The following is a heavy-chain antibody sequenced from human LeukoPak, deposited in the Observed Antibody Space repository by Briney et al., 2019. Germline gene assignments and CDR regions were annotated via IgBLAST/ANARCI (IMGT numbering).Heavy chain of an antibody. Sequence: ASVKVSCKASGYTFTGYYMHWVRQAPGQGLEWMGWINPDSGGTNYAQKFQGRVTMTRNTSISTAYMELSSLRSEDTAVYYCLVLTGARGYWGQGTLVTVSS. D-gene: IGHD3-9*01. CDR1: GYTFTGYY. CDR2: INPDSGGT. CDR3: LVLTGARGY. V-gene: IGHV1-2*02. J-gene: IGHJ4*02.